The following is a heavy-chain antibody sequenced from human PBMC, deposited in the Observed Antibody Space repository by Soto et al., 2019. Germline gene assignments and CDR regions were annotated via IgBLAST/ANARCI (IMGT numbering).Heavy chain of an antibody. Sequence: EVQMVESGGGLVKPGGSLRLSCAASGFTFSSLSMNWFRQAPGKGLEWVSSISSGSDYIYYADSMKGRFTISRDNGKNALYLQMNSLRAEDTAVYYCMGGDYDRYTYYGMDVWGQGTTVTVSS. CDR2: ISSGSDYI. J-gene: IGHJ6*02. V-gene: IGHV3-21*01. D-gene: IGHD4-17*01. CDR1: GFTFSSLS. CDR3: MGGDYDRYTYYGMDV.